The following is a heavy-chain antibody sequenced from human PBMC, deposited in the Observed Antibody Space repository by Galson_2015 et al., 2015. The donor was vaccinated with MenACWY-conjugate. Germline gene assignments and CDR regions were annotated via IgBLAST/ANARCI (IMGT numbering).Heavy chain of an antibody. Sequence: SLRLSCAASGFSFSSYWMTWVRQAPGKGLEWVASIKKDGSEKYYVDSVKGRFTISRDNANSLYLQMNSLRDEDTAVYYCARGHYGMDVWGQGTTVTVSS. CDR3: ARGHYGMDV. V-gene: IGHV3-7*03. J-gene: IGHJ6*02. CDR1: GFSFSSYW. CDR2: IKKDGSEK.